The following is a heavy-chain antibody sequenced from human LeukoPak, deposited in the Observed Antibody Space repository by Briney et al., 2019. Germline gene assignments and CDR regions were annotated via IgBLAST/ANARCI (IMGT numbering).Heavy chain of an antibody. V-gene: IGHV1-18*01. D-gene: IGHD6-19*01. J-gene: IGHJ4*02. CDR3: ASGTAVAGHPYFDY. Sequence: GASVKVSCKASGGTFSSYAISWVRQAPGQGLEWIGWISAYNGNTNYAQKLQGRVTMTTDTSTSTAYMELRSLRSDDTAVYYCASGTAVAGHPYFDYWGQGTLVTVSS. CDR1: GGTFSSYA. CDR2: ISAYNGNT.